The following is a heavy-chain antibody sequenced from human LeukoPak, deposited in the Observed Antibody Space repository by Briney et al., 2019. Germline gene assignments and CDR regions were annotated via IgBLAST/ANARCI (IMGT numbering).Heavy chain of an antibody. D-gene: IGHD4-23*01. CDR2: TARTGKTV. Sequence: PGGSLRLSCAASGFILSSYDLTWVRQAPGKGLEWVSNTARTGKTVYYADSVKGRFTVSRDNAKNSLYLQMNSLRVEDTAVYFCARIDIYYGVKWALAFWGRGTLVTVSS. CDR3: ARIDIYYGVKWALAF. J-gene: IGHJ4*02. CDR1: GFILSSYD. V-gene: IGHV3-48*03.